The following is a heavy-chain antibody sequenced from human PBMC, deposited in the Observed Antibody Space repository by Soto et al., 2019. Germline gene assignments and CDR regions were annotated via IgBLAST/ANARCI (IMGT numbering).Heavy chain of an antibody. CDR1: GFTVNSHY. CDR3: ARGRYCRGSTCRFDP. CDR2: IYSAGGT. D-gene: IGHD2-15*01. V-gene: IGHV3-53*02. Sequence: EVQLVETGGGLIQPGGSLRLSCAVSGFTVNSHYMTWVRQAPGKGLEWVSGIYSAGGTYYADSVKGRFTISRDTSKNMIYLQMNNVRPEDTAVYYCARGRYCRGSTCRFDPWGQGTLVTVSS. J-gene: IGHJ5*02.